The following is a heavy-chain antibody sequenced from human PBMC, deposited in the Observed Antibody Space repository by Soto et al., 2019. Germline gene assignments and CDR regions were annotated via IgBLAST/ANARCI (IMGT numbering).Heavy chain of an antibody. D-gene: IGHD3-10*01. Sequence: SETLSLTCTVSGGSISSGDYYWSWIRQPPGKGLEWIGYIYYSGSTYYNPSLKSRVTISVDTSKNQFSLKLSSVTAADTAVYYFPGFGGATMSVIDYWGQGPRVT. J-gene: IGHJ4*02. CDR2: IYYSGST. V-gene: IGHV4-30-4*01. CDR1: GGSISSGDYY. CDR3: PGFGGATMSVIDY.